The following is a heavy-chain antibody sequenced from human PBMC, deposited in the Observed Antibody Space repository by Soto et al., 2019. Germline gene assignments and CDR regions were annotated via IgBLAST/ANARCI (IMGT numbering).Heavy chain of an antibody. V-gene: IGHV1-69*02. Sequence: ASVKVSCKASGGTFSSYTISWVRQAPGQGLEWMGRIIPILGIANYAQKFQGRVTITADKSTSTAYMELSSLRSEDTAVYYCARGVGGYVHNWFDPWGQGTLVTVSS. CDR2: IIPILGIA. D-gene: IGHD5-12*01. J-gene: IGHJ5*02. CDR3: ARGVGGYVHNWFDP. CDR1: GGTFSSYT.